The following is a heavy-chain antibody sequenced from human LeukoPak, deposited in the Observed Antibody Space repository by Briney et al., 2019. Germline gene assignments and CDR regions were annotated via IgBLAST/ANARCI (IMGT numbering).Heavy chain of an antibody. V-gene: IGHV3-23*01. D-gene: IGHD3-9*01. CDR3: AKGGRYFDWLDY. CDR1: GFTFSSYS. CDR2: FSGSGGST. Sequence: PGGSLRLSCAASGFTFSSYSMSWVRQAPGKGLEWVSGFSGSGGSTYYADSVKGRFTISRDNSKNTLYLQMNSLRAEDTAVYYCAKGGRYFDWLDYWGQGTLVTVSS. J-gene: IGHJ4*02.